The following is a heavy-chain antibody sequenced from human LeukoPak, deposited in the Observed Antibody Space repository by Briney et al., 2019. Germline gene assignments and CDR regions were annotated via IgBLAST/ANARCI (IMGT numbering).Heavy chain of an antibody. Sequence: GGSLRLSCAASGFTVSSNYMSWVRQAPGKGLEWVSVIYSGGSTYYADSVKGRFTISRDNSKNTLYLQMNSLRAEDTAVYYCAVLQYQLLGSHFDPWGQGTLVTVSS. D-gene: IGHD2-2*01. CDR3: AVLQYQLLGSHFDP. CDR2: IYSGGST. J-gene: IGHJ5*02. CDR1: GFTVSSNY. V-gene: IGHV3-66*02.